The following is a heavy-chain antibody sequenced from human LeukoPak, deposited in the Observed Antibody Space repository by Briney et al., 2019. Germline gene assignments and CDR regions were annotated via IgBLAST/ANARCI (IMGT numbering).Heavy chain of an antibody. CDR2: INPSGGST. CDR1: GYTFTSYY. Sequence: RASVKVSCKASGYTFTSYYMHWVRQAPGQGLEWMGIINPSGGSTSYAQKFQGRVTMTRDTSTSTVYMELSSLRSEDTAVYYCARDDSSGYLRAIYGMDVWGQGTTVTVSS. J-gene: IGHJ6*02. CDR3: ARDDSSGYLRAIYGMDV. V-gene: IGHV1-46*01. D-gene: IGHD3-22*01.